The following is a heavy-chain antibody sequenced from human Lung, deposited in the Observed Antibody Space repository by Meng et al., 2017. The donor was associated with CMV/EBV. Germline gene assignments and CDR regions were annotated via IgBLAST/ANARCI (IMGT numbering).Heavy chain of an antibody. D-gene: IGHD6-13*01. Sequence: ASXXVSCKASGYTFTSYDINWVRQATGQGLEWMGWMNPNSGNTGYAQKFQGRATLTRNTSISTPYMELGSVRSEDTAVYYCARGSSSYFDYWCQGTMVTVAS. CDR1: GYTFTSYD. V-gene: IGHV1-8*03. CDR2: MNPNSGNT. CDR3: ARGSSSYFDY. J-gene: IGHJ4*02.